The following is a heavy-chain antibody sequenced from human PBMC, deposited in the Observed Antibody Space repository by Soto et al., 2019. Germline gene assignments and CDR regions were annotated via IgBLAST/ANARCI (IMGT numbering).Heavy chain of an antibody. D-gene: IGHD3-3*01. V-gene: IGHV3-23*01. CDR1: GFTFSSYA. Sequence: GGSLRLSCAASGFTFSSYAMSWVRQAPGKGLEWVSAISGSGGSTYYAESVKGRFTISRDNSKNTLYLQMNSLRAEDTAVYYCAKSPEYYDFWSGWYYFDYWGQGTLVTVSS. CDR3: AKSPEYYDFWSGWYYFDY. J-gene: IGHJ4*02. CDR2: ISGSGGST.